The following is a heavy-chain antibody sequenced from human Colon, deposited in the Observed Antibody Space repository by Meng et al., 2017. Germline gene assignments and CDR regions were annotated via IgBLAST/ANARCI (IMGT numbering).Heavy chain of an antibody. CDR2: VYHRGDT. V-gene: IGHV4-4*02. CDR1: GDSISSDIW. CDR3: GRDQGRELINH. D-gene: IGHD1-7*01. Sequence: VHVQESGPGRGEPWGTLSLTCTVSGDSISSDIWWSWVRQPPGKGLEWIGEVYHRGDTNYNPSLKSRVDISVDKSKNQFYLSLFSVTAADTAVYYCGRDQGRELINHWGQGTLVTVSS. J-gene: IGHJ4*02.